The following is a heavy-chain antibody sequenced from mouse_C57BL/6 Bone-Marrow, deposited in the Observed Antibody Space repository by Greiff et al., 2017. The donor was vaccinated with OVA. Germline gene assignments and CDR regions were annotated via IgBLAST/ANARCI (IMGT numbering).Heavy chain of an antibody. CDR1: GFNIKDDY. Sequence: VQLQQSGAELVRPGASVKLSCTASGFNIKDDYMHWVKPRPEQGLEWIGWIDPENGDTEYASKFQGKATITADTSSNTAYLQLSSLTSEDTAVYYCTPKGFGFNYFDYWGQGTTLTVSS. CDR2: IDPENGDT. V-gene: IGHV14-4*01. J-gene: IGHJ2*01. CDR3: TPKGFGFNYFDY.